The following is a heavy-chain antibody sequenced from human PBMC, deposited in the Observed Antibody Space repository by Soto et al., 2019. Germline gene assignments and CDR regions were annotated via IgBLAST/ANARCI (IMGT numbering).Heavy chain of an antibody. CDR3: AVLAVAAQRYAFDI. CDR2: IIPILGIA. CDR1: GGTLSSYT. D-gene: IGHD6-19*01. Sequence: QVQLVQSGAEVKKPGSSVKVSCKASGGTLSSYTISWVRQAPGQGLEWMGRIIPILGIANYAQKFQGRVTITADKSTSTAYMELSSLRSEDTAVYYCAVLAVAAQRYAFDIWGQGTMVTVSS. V-gene: IGHV1-69*02. J-gene: IGHJ3*02.